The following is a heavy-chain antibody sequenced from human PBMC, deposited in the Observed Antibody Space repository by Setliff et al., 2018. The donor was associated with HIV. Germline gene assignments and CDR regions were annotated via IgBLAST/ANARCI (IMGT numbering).Heavy chain of an antibody. CDR3: AKELAASGLGYFDS. D-gene: IGHD3-22*01. CDR1: GFNFEDYA. V-gene: IGHV3-9*01. J-gene: IGHJ4*02. Sequence: GGSLRLSCVVSGFNFEDYAMHWVRQAPGKGLEWVSGINWNSGSIGYADSVKGRFTISRDNSKNTVYLQMNSLRAEDTAEYYCAKELAASGLGYFDSWGRGILVTVSS. CDR2: INWNSGSI.